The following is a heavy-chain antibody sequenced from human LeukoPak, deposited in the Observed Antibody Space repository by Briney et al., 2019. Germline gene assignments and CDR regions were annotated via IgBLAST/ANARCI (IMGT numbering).Heavy chain of an antibody. V-gene: IGHV4-39*01. CDR3: ATAVGYTIGLFVRQTYVHH. CDR2: MCDSGTT. Sequence: RTSATLSLTCSVSAASISIIGYDWGWTRQPPGKGLEWIGSMCDSGTTYSNPSLKSRVTISVDTSTNQLSLKVPSVTAADTAVYCCATAVGYTIGLFVRQTYVHHWGQGTVVAVSP. CDR1: AASISIIGYD. D-gene: IGHD3-16*02. J-gene: IGHJ1*01.